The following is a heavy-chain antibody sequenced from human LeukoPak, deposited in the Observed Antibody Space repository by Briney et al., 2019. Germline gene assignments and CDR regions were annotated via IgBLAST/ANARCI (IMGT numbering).Heavy chain of an antibody. CDR1: GYSFNSVYY. Sequence: PSETPSLTCTVSGYSFNSVYYWAWIRQPPGKGLEWVGSIYNSGSTSYNPSLKSRVTLSLDTSKNQFSLRLTSVTAADTAVYYCARNISGLGLYSHHAYDPAGAFDIWGQGTMVTVSS. CDR2: IYNSGST. D-gene: IGHD1-20*01. CDR3: ARNISGLGLYSHHAYDPAGAFDI. J-gene: IGHJ3*02. V-gene: IGHV4-38-2*02.